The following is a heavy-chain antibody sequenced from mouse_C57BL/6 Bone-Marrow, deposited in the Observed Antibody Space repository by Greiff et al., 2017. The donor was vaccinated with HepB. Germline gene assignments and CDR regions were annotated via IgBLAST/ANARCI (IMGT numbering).Heavy chain of an antibody. V-gene: IGHV5-4*03. Sequence: EVKLVESGGGLVKPGGSLKLSCAASGFTFSSYAMSWVRQTPEKRLEWVATISDGGSYTYYPDNVKGRFTISRDNAKNNLYLQMSHLKSEDTAMYYCARGRGIYYDYDGVDYWGQGTTLTVSS. CDR2: ISDGGSYT. J-gene: IGHJ2*01. CDR1: GFTFSSYA. D-gene: IGHD2-4*01. CDR3: ARGRGIYYDYDGVDY.